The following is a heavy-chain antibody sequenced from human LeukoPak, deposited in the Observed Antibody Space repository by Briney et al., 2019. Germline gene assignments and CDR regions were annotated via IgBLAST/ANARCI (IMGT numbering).Heavy chain of an antibody. CDR3: AREEEYQLLHFDY. V-gene: IGHV3-7*01. Sequence: PGGSLRLSCAASGFTFSSYGMHWVRQAPGKGLEWVANIKQDGSEKYYVDSVKGRFTISRDNAKNSLYLQMNSLRAEDTAVYYCAREEEYQLLHFDYWGQGTLVTVSS. CDR2: IKQDGSEK. CDR1: GFTFSSYG. D-gene: IGHD2-2*01. J-gene: IGHJ4*02.